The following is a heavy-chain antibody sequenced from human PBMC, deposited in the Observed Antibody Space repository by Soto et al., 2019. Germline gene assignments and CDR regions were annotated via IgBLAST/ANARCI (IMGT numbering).Heavy chain of an antibody. Sequence: PSETLSLTCTVSGGSIGSYYWSWIRQTAGKGLEWIGRIYPSGNTNYNPSPKSRVTMSIDTSKNQLSLKLRSVTAADTAVYFCAGDEGYYYSGVDVWGQGTAVTVSS. CDR2: IYPSGNT. J-gene: IGHJ6*02. V-gene: IGHV4-4*07. CDR3: AGDEGYYYSGVDV. CDR1: GGSIGSYY.